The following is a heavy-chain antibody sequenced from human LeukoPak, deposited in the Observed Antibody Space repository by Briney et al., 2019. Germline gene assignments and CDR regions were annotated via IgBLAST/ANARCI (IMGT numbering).Heavy chain of an antibody. CDR1: GFTFSNAW. CDR2: IKSKTDGGTT. D-gene: IGHD3-10*01. Sequence: GGSLRLSCAASGFTFSNAWMSWVRQAPGKGLEWVGRIKSKTDGGTTDYAAPVKGRFTISRDDSKNTLYLQMNSLKTEDTAVYYCARSLYYDSGSYPDYWGQGTLVTVSS. J-gene: IGHJ4*02. CDR3: ARSLYYDSGSYPDY. V-gene: IGHV3-15*01.